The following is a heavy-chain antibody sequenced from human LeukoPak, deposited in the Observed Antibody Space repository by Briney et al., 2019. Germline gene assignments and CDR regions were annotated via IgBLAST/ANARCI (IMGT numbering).Heavy chain of an antibody. J-gene: IGHJ4*02. D-gene: IGHD1-26*01. CDR3: SRESGAFCPFGY. CDR2: VSLAGQT. V-gene: IGHV4-4*02. Sequence: PSETLSLTCDVSGGPTSNTNWWSWVPQPPGQGLEGIGEVSLAGQTNYNPSLKGRVTMSLDESSNQLSLKLTSVTAADTAIYYCSRESGAFCPFGYWGQGTLVIVPS. CDR1: GGPTSNTNW.